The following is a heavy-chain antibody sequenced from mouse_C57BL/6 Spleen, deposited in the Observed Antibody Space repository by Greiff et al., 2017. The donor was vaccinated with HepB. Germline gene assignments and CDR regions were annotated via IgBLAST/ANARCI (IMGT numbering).Heavy chain of an antibody. V-gene: IGHV1-82*01. CDR3: ARLGQLSLKDYFDY. D-gene: IGHD3-2*02. CDR2: IYPGDGDT. J-gene: IGHJ2*01. CDR1: GYAFSSSW. Sequence: VQLQQSGPELVKPGASVKISCKASGYAFSSSWMNWVKQRPGKGLEWIGRIYPGDGDTNYNGKFKGKATITADTSSNTAYLQLSSLTSEDTAIYYCARLGQLSLKDYFDYWGQGTTLTVSS.